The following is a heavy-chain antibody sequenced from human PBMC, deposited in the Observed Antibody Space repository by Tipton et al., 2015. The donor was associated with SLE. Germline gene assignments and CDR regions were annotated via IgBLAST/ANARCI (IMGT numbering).Heavy chain of an antibody. V-gene: IGHV4-39*01. CDR2: IYYSGST. CDR1: GSSISSSSYY. J-gene: IGHJ2*01. D-gene: IGHD6-13*01. Sequence: TLSLTCTVSGSSISSSSYYWGWIRQPPGKGLEWIGSIYYSGSTYYNPSLKSRVTISVDTSKNQFSLKLSSVTAADTAVYYCARVAYSSSWYLYFDLWGRGSLVTVSS. CDR3: ARVAYSSSWYLYFDL.